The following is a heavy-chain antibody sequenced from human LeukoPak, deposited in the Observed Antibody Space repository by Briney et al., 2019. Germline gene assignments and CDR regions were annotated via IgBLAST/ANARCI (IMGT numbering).Heavy chain of an antibody. J-gene: IGHJ4*02. CDR3: ARAVATHQFFDY. D-gene: IGHD5-12*01. V-gene: IGHV3-33*01. CDR1: GFTFSSYG. Sequence: GGSLRLSCAASGFTFSSYGMHWVRQAPGKGLEWVAFIWYDGSNKYYADSVRGRFTISRDNSKNTLYLQMNSLRAEDTAVYYCARAVATHQFFDYWGQGTLVTVSS. CDR2: IWYDGSNK.